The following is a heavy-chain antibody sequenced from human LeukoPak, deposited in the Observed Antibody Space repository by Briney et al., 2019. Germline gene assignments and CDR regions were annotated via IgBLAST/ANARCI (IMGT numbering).Heavy chain of an antibody. CDR3: AKDPSYSSSWYYNY. J-gene: IGHJ4*02. CDR2: ISGSGGST. D-gene: IGHD6-13*01. CDR1: GFTFSSYA. Sequence: GGSLRLSCAASGFTFSSYAMSWVRQAPGKGLEWVSAISGSGGSTYYADSVKGRFTISRDNSKNTLYLQMNSLRAEDTAVYYCAKDPSYSSSWYYNYWGQGTLVTVSS. V-gene: IGHV3-23*01.